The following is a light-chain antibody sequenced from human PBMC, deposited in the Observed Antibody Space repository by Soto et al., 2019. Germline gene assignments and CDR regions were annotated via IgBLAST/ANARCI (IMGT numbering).Light chain of an antibody. J-gene: IGKJ1*01. CDR2: GAS. CDR1: QNISRS. Sequence: EIVMTQSPVTLSVSPGERATLSCRASQNISRSLAWYQQKLGQAPRVLIFGASTRATGIPARFSGSGSGTEFSLTINSLQSEDFAVYYCQEYNTWPWTFGQGTKVDIK. V-gene: IGKV3-15*01. CDR3: QEYNTWPWT.